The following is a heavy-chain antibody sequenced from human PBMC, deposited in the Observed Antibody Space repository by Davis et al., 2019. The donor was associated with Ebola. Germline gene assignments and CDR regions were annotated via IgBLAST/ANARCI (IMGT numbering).Heavy chain of an antibody. CDR1: GFTFSSYS. CDR2: ISSSSSYI. Sequence: GESLKISCAASGFTFSSYSMNWVRQAPGKGLEWVPSISSSSSYIYYADSVKGRFTISRDNAKNSLYLQMNSLRAEDTAVYYCARDLAPPGEVPGYYMDVWGKGTTVTVSS. D-gene: IGHD2-2*01. V-gene: IGHV3-21*01. J-gene: IGHJ6*03. CDR3: ARDLAPPGEVPGYYMDV.